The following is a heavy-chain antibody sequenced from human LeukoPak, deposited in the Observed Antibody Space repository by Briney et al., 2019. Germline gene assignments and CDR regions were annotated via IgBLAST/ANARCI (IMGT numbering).Heavy chain of an antibody. CDR2: MNPNSGNT. CDR3: ASGLLSSGYYYYYYYMDV. J-gene: IGHJ6*03. V-gene: IGHV1-8*01. Sequence: GASVRVSCKASGYTFTSYDINWVRQATGQGLEWMGWMNPNSGNTGYAQKFQGRVTMTRNTSISTAYMELSSLRSEDTAVYYCASGLLSSGYYYYYYYMDVWGKGTTVTISS. D-gene: IGHD3-22*01. CDR1: GYTFTSYD.